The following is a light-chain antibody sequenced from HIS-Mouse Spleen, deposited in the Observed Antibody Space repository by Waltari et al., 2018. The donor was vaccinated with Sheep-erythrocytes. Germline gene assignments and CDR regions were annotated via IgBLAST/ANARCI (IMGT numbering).Light chain of an antibody. CDR2: DVS. CDR3: CSYAGSDNHV. J-gene: IGLJ1*01. V-gene: IGLV2-11*01. Sequence: QSALTQPRSVSWSPGQSVTISCTGTSSDVGGYNYVSWYQQHPGKAPKLMIYDVSKRPSGVPDRFSGSKSGNTASLTISGLQAEDEADYYCCSYAGSDNHVFATGTKVAVL. CDR1: SSDVGGYNY.